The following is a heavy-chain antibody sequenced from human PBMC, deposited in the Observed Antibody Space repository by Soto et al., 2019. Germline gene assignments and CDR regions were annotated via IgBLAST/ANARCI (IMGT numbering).Heavy chain of an antibody. J-gene: IGHJ6*03. D-gene: IGHD3-10*01. Sequence: QVQLQQWGAGLLKPSETLSLTCAAYGGSFSGYQWTWIRQTPGKGLDGIGEINDSGNINYNPSLKSRVTILVDTPKKQISLKLSSVTAADTAVYYCARGLILWFGELSRRGGYYYYMDVWGKGTTVTVSS. CDR3: ARGLILWFGELSRRGGYYYYMDV. CDR1: GGSFSGYQ. CDR2: INDSGNI. V-gene: IGHV4-34*01.